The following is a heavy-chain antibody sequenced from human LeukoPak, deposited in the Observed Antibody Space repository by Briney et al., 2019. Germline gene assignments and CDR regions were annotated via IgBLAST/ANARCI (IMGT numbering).Heavy chain of an antibody. J-gene: IGHJ4*02. D-gene: IGHD1-26*01. CDR1: GGSISSYY. CDR2: INHSGST. V-gene: IGHV4-34*01. CDR3: ARRKVGATLDY. Sequence: NPSETLSLTCTVSGGSISSYYWSWIRQPPGKGLEWIGEINHSGSTNYNPSLKSRVTISVDTSKNQFSLKLSSVTAADTAVYYCARRKVGATLDYWGQGTLVTVSS.